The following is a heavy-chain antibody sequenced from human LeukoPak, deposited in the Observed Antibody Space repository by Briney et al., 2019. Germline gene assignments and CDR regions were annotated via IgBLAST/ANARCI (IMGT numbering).Heavy chain of an antibody. CDR2: ISSSGSDI. CDR3: ARSLPVEAGTGPMDV. V-gene: IGHV3-21*01. D-gene: IGHD6-13*01. J-gene: IGHJ6*03. Sequence: GGSLRLSCAASEFTFSSYIMNWVRQAPGKGLEWVSSISSSGSDIHHADSVKGRFTISRDSAKTSLYLQMNSLRAEDTAVYYCARSLPVEAGTGPMDVWGKGTTVTVSS. CDR1: EFTFSSYI.